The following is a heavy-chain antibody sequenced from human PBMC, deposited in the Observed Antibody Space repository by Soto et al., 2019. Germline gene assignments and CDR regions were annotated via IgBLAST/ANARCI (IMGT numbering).Heavy chain of an antibody. CDR1: GFSFSSYG. CDR2: ITNDGNRK. Sequence: PGGSLRLSCAASGFSFSSYGMNWVRQAPGRGLEWVTAITNDGNRKYYGESVKGRFSVSRDNDKDTLYLQMNGLRPEDTGVYYCAKDRRQLSSLDMWGQGTTGTVSS. CDR3: AKDRRQLSSLDM. V-gene: IGHV3-30*18. D-gene: IGHD3-10*01. J-gene: IGHJ3*02.